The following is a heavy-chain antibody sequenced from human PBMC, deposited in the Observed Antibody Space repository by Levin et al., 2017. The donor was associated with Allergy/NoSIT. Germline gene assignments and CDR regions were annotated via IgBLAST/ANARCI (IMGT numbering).Heavy chain of an antibody. D-gene: IGHD3-3*01. Sequence: GESLKISCAASGFTFSSYAMSWVRQAPGKGLEWVSAISGSGGSTYYADSVKGRFTISRDNSKNTLYLQMNSLRAEDTAVYYCAKAPKQRITIFGVVIKGDAFDIWGQGTMVTVSS. CDR3: AKAPKQRITIFGVVIKGDAFDI. CDR1: GFTFSSYA. CDR2: ISGSGGST. V-gene: IGHV3-23*01. J-gene: IGHJ3*02.